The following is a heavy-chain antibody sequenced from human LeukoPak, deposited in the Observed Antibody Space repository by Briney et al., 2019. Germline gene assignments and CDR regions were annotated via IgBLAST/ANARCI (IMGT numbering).Heavy chain of an antibody. J-gene: IGHJ6*03. Sequence: PGGSLRLSCAASGVTFNGFYMGWIRQAPGMGLEWIAYMSITGNTIHYADSVQGRFTISRDNAKNSLYLQMYSLTVADTAVYYCARDASERGFGYRDGYGYMDVWGKGTTVIVSS. CDR1: GVTFNGFY. D-gene: IGHD5-18*01. CDR2: MSITGNTI. CDR3: ARDASERGFGYRDGYGYMDV. V-gene: IGHV3-11*01.